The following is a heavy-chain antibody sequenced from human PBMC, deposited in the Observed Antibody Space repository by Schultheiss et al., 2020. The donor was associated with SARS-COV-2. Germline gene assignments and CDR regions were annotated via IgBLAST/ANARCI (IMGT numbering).Heavy chain of an antibody. CDR1: GFTFSSYA. V-gene: IGHV3-64D*06. D-gene: IGHD6-13*01. CDR2: ISSNGGST. Sequence: GGSLRLSCSASGFTFSSYAMHWVRQAPGKGLEYVSAISSNGGSTYYADSVKGRFTISRDNSKNTLYLQMSSLRAEDTAVYYCARGEQQLVPAEYFQHWGQGTLVTVSS. J-gene: IGHJ1*01. CDR3: ARGEQQLVPAEYFQH.